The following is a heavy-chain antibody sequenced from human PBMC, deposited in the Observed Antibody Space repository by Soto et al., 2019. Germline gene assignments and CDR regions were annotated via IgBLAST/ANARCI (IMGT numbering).Heavy chain of an antibody. CDR3: ARISPGSSYGRRLYYFDY. CDR2: IYSGGST. V-gene: IGHV3-53*01. Sequence: GGSLRLSCAASGFTVSTTYMSWVRQAPGKGLEWVAVIYSGGSTYYADSVKGRFTISRDNSKNTLYLQMYSLRAEDTAVYYCARISPGSSYGRRLYYFDYWGQGTLVTVSS. CDR1: GFTVSTTY. J-gene: IGHJ4*02. D-gene: IGHD5-18*01.